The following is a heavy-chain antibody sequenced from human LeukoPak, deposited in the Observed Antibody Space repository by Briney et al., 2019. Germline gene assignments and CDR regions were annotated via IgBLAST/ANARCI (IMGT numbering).Heavy chain of an antibody. CDR3: VRDIQWRFDP. V-gene: IGHV1-18*01. D-gene: IGHD2-8*01. CDR2: ISNNKGNT. J-gene: IGHJ5*02. CDR1: GYIFTSYG. Sequence: ASVKVSCKASGYIFTSYGISWVRQAPGQGLEWMGWISNNKGNTNYAQRLQGRVTMTTDTSTSTAYLELRSLRSDDTAIYYCVRDIQWRFDPWGQGTLVTVSS.